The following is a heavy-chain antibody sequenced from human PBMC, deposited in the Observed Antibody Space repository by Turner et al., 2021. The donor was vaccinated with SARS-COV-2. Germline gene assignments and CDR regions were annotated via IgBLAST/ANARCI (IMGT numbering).Heavy chain of an antibody. Sequence: QVQLVQSGAKVKKPGASVKVSCKASGYTFTGYYMHWVRQAPGQGLEWMGWINPNSGGTNYAQKFQGRVTMTRDTSISTAYLELSRLRSDDTAVYYCARGASVTPDRYYYYYFGMDVWGQGTTVTVSS. CDR3: ARGASVTPDRYYYYYFGMDV. CDR1: GYTFTGYY. V-gene: IGHV1-2*02. J-gene: IGHJ6*02. D-gene: IGHD4-17*01. CDR2: INPNSGGT.